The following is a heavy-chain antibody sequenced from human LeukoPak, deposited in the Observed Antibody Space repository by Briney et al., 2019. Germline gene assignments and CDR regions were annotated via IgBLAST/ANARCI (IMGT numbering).Heavy chain of an antibody. D-gene: IGHD5-18*01. V-gene: IGHV4-59*01. Sequence: SETLSLTCTVSGGSISSYYWSWIRQPPGKGLEWIGYIYYSGSTNYNPSLKSRVTISVDTSKNQFSLKLSSVTAADTGVYYCARDISYVDTAMVKYNWFDPWGQGTLVTVSS. CDR3: ARDISYVDTAMVKYNWFDP. J-gene: IGHJ5*02. CDR1: GGSISSYY. CDR2: IYYSGST.